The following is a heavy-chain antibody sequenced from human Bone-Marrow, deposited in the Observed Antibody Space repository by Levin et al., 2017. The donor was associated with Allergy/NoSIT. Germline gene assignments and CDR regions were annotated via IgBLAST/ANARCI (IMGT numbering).Heavy chain of an antibody. CDR1: GDSISSSHW. D-gene: IGHD2-8*01. V-gene: IGHV4-4*02. Sequence: SCALSGDSISSSHWWSWVRQPPGKGLEWIGEIYQSGRTNYNPSLKSRVTMSLDTSKNQFSLNLNSVTAADTAVYYCARDVGSGVGPADYWGQGTLVTVSS. CDR2: IYQSGRT. CDR3: ARDVGSGVGPADY. J-gene: IGHJ4*02.